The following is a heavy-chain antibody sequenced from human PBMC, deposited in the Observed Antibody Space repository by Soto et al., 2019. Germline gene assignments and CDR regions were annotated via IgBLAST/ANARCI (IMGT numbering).Heavy chain of an antibody. Sequence: PGESLKISCEGSGYRFTSYWGAWVRQMPGKGLEWMGIIYPGDSDTRYSPSFQGQVTISADKSLSTAYLQWSSLKASDTAIYYCARQGSNGNYYYYGMDVWGQGTTVTVSS. CDR2: IYPGDSDT. J-gene: IGHJ6*02. V-gene: IGHV5-51*01. CDR3: ARQGSNGNYYYYGMDV. CDR1: GYRFTSYW. D-gene: IGHD6-19*01.